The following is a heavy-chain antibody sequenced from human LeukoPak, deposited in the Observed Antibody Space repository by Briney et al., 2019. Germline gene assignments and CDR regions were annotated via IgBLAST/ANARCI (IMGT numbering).Heavy chain of an antibody. Sequence: PSETLSLTCTVSGGSISSYYWSWIRQPPGKGLEWIGYIYYSGSTNYNPSLKSRVTISVDTSKNQFSLKLSSVTAADTAVYYCARGQQLVGYFDYWGQGTLVTVSS. V-gene: IGHV4-59*12. CDR3: ARGQQLVGYFDY. CDR1: GGSISSYY. D-gene: IGHD6-13*01. J-gene: IGHJ4*02. CDR2: IYYSGST.